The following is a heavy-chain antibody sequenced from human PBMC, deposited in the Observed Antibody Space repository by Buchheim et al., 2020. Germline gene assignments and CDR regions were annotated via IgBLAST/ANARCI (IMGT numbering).Heavy chain of an antibody. J-gene: IGHJ4*02. Sequence: EVQLVESGGGLVQPGGSLRLSCAASGFTFSSYWMHWVRQAPGKGLVWVSRINSDGSSTSYADSVKGRFTIHRDNAKNTLYLQMNSLRAEDTAVYYCARDGEPFPDGYNLVYFDYWGQGTL. V-gene: IGHV3-74*01. CDR3: ARDGEPFPDGYNLVYFDY. CDR1: GFTFSSYW. CDR2: INSDGSST. D-gene: IGHD5-24*01.